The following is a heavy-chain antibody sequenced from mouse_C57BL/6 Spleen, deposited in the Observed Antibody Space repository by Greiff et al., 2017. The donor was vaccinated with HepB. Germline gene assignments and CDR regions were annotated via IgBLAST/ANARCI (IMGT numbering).Heavy chain of an antibody. D-gene: IGHD2-3*01. CDR3: ARAGDDGYYLYYFDY. CDR1: GFTFSDYG. V-gene: IGHV5-17*01. CDR2: ISSGSSTI. J-gene: IGHJ2*01. Sequence: EVQGVESGGGLVKPGGSLKLSCAASGFTFSDYGMHWVRQAPEKGLEWVAYISSGSSTIYYADTVKGRFTISRDNAKNTLFLQMTSLRSEDTAMYYCARAGDDGYYLYYFDYWGQGTTLTVSS.